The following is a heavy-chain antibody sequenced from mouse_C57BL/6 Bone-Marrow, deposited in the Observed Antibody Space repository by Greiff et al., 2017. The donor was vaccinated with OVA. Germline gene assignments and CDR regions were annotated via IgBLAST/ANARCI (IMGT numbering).Heavy chain of an antibody. J-gene: IGHJ3*01. V-gene: IGHV1-50*01. Sequence: QVQLQQPGAELVKPGASVKLSCKASGYTFTSYWMQWVKQRPGQGLEWIGEIDPSDSYTNYNQKFKGKATLTVDTSSSTAYMQLSSLTSEDSAVYYCARDTTVVDAWFAYWGQGTLVTVSA. CDR1: GYTFTSYW. D-gene: IGHD1-1*01. CDR2: IDPSDSYT. CDR3: ARDTTVVDAWFAY.